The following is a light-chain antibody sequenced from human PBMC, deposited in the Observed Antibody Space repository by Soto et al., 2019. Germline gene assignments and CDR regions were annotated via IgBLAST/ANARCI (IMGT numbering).Light chain of an antibody. Sequence: SYELTQPPSVSVSPGQTASITCSGDKLGDKYACWYQQKPGQSPVLVINQDSERPSGIPERFSGSNSGNTATLTISGTQAMDEADYYCQAWDSSIVIFGGGTKLTVL. J-gene: IGLJ2*01. CDR1: KLGDKY. CDR2: QDS. V-gene: IGLV3-1*01. CDR3: QAWDSSIVI.